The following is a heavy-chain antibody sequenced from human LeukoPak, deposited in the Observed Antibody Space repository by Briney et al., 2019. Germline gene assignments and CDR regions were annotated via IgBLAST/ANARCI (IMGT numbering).Heavy chain of an antibody. CDR3: ARERTVVTPGRWRASGGAFDI. Sequence: GGSLRLSCGASGFTFDDYGMSWVRQAPGKGLGRVSGINWNGGSTGYADSVKGRFTIYRDNAKNSLYLQMNSLRAEDTALYYCARERTVVTPGRWRASGGAFDIWGQGTMVTVSS. D-gene: IGHD4-23*01. V-gene: IGHV3-20*04. CDR1: GFTFDDYG. J-gene: IGHJ3*02. CDR2: INWNGGST.